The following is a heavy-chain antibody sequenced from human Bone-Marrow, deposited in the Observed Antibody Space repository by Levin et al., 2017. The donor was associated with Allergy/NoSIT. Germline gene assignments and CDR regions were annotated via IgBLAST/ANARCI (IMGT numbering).Heavy chain of an antibody. CDR1: GGSISGYY. CDR2: IYYSGST. D-gene: IGHD1-26*01. CDR3: ARDWEGGFRGLPALDAFDI. J-gene: IGHJ3*02. V-gene: IGHV4-59*01. Sequence: NSSETLSLTCTVSGGSISGYYWSWIRQPPGKGLEWIGYIYYSGSTKYNPSLRGRVTMSLDTSKNQFSLQLISMTAADTAVYYCARDWEGGFRGLPALDAFDIWGQGTLVTVSS.